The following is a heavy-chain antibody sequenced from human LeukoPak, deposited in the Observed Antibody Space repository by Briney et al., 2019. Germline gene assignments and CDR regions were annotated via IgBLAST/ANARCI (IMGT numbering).Heavy chain of an antibody. V-gene: IGHV4-59*01. J-gene: IGHJ4*02. CDR1: GGSINNYY. CDR3: ASTFGSGTGFDY. CDR2: IYYSGST. Sequence: SETLSLTCTVSGGSINNYYWSWIRQPPGKGLEWIGYIYYSGSTNYNPSLKSRVTISVDTSKNQFSLKLSSVTAADTAMYYCASTFGSGTGFDYWGQGTLVTVSS. D-gene: IGHD3-10*01.